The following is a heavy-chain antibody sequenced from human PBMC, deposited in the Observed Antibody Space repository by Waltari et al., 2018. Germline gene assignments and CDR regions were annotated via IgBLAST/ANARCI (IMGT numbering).Heavy chain of an antibody. V-gene: IGHV4-34*01. CDR2: INHSGSP. D-gene: IGHD2-2*01. CDR1: GGSFSGYY. Sequence: QVQLQQWGAGLLKPSETLSLTCAVYGGSFSGYYWSWIRQPPGKGLEWIGEINHSGSPNCNPSLKSRVTISVDTSKNQFSLKLSSVTAADTAVYYCASLPGNSKVVPAGRDRSDYWGQGTLVTVSS. J-gene: IGHJ4*02. CDR3: ASLPGNSKVVPAGRDRSDY.